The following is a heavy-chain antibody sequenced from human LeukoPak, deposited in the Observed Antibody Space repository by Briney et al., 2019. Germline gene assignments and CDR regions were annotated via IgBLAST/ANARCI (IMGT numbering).Heavy chain of an antibody. CDR3: ARDPPPYYYGSGSPFLDP. J-gene: IGHJ5*02. CDR1: GFTFSSYA. CDR2: ISSSGSTI. D-gene: IGHD3-10*01. V-gene: IGHV3-48*03. Sequence: PGGSLRLSCAASGFTFSSYAMNWVRQAPGKGLEWVSYISSSGSTIYYADSVKGRFTISRDNAKNSLYLQMNSLRAEDTAVYYCARDPPPYYYGSGSPFLDPWGQGTLVTVSS.